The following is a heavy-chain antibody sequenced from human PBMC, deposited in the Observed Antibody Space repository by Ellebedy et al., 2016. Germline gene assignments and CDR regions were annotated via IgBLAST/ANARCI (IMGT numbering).Heavy chain of an antibody. CDR2: VFHTGTT. V-gene: IGHV4-59*02. Sequence: GSLRLSCNVSGGSVSSDYWNWIRRPPGKGLEWIGYVFHTGTTNYNLSLKSRVTMSVDTSKSQFSLRLTSVTAADTAVYYCAKWNGGWYAFDVWGQGTMVTVSS. CDR3: AKWNGGWYAFDV. CDR1: GGSVSSDY. J-gene: IGHJ3*01. D-gene: IGHD6-19*01.